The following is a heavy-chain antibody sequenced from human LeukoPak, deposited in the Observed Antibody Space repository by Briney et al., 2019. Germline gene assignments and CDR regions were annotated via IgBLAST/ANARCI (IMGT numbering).Heavy chain of an antibody. CDR1: GGSISSYY. V-gene: IGHV4-4*07. CDR3: ATGYYDSSGYYFDY. J-gene: IGHJ4*02. D-gene: IGHD3-22*01. Sequence: PSETLSLTCTVSGGSISSYYWSWIRQPAGKGLEWIGRIYTSGSTNYNPSLKSRVTMSVDTSKIQFSLKLSSVTAADTAVYYCATGYYDSSGYYFDYWGQGTLVTVSS. CDR2: IYTSGST.